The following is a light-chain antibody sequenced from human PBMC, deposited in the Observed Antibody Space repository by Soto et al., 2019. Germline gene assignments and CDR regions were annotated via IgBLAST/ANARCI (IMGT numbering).Light chain of an antibody. V-gene: IGKV1-6*01. CDR1: QGIRYD. CDR3: QQYNNWPRT. CDR2: ATS. J-gene: IGKJ1*01. Sequence: AIQMTQSPSSLSASVGDTVAITCRASQGIRYDLAWFQQQPGKAPKLLIYATSNLQSGVPSRFRGSGSGTDFTLTISSLQSEDFAVYYCQQYNNWPRTFGQGTEVDI.